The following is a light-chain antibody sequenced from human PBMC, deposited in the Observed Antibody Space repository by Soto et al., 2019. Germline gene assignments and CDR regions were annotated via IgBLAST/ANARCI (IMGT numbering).Light chain of an antibody. CDR2: EVT. CDR3: SSFTTTTTLI. CDR1: SSDVGSFNR. V-gene: IGLV2-18*02. Sequence: QSALTQPPYVSGSPGQSVTISCTGTSSDVGSFNRVSWYQQPPGTAPKLMIFEVTNRPSGVPDRFSGSKSGSTAALTISGLQAEDEADYYCSSFTTTTTLIFGGGTKLTVL. J-gene: IGLJ2*01.